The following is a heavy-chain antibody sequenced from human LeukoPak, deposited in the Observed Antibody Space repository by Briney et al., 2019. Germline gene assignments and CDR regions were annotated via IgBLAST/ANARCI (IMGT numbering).Heavy chain of an antibody. V-gene: IGHV4-39*01. CDR1: GGSISSGGYY. D-gene: IGHD6-19*01. CDR2: IYYSGST. J-gene: IGHJ5*02. Sequence: PSQTLSLTCTVSGGSISSGGYYWGWIRQPPGKGLEWIGSIYYSGSTYYNPSLKSRVTISVDTSKNQFSLKLSSVTAADTAAYYCARHPTSRKVPKVAGTENWFDPWGQGTLVTVSS. CDR3: ARHPTSRKVPKVAGTENWFDP.